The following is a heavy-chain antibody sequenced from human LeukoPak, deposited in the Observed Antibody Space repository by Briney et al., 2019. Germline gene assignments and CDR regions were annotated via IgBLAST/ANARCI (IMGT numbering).Heavy chain of an antibody. V-gene: IGHV1-18*01. D-gene: IGHD3-3*01. J-gene: IGHJ3*01. Sequence: ASLKASGKTSGYTFGSYPLTGVRHAPGEGFEWVGWITADNFNTNYAQKFQGRVTLTKETSTNTAYMEMRSLMSDDTAVYYCARVRTPFGVVASPDALDVWGQGTAVTVSS. CDR2: ITADNFNT. CDR1: GYTFGSYP. CDR3: ARVRTPFGVVASPDALDV.